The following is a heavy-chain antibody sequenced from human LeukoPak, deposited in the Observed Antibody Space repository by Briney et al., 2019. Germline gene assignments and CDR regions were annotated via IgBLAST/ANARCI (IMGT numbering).Heavy chain of an antibody. CDR1: GFTFSSSW. D-gene: IGHD6-19*01. CDR3: ARDAGWDRFDY. J-gene: IGHJ4*02. V-gene: IGHV3-7*01. Sequence: PGGSLRLSCAASGFTFSSSWMSWVRQAPGKGLEWVANIKEDGSEKNYVDSVKGRFTISRDNTKNSLFLQMNSLRVEDTAVYYCARDAGWDRFDYWGQGTLVTVSS. CDR2: IKEDGSEK.